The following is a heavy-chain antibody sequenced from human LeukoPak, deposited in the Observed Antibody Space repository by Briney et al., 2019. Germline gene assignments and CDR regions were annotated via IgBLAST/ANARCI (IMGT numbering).Heavy chain of an antibody. D-gene: IGHD2-2*02. Sequence: SETLSLTCAVSGDSITSSTCNWSWIRQTPGKGLEWIGYISQSGNSYFTPSLKSRATISVDKSKSTFSLKLNFVTAADTAVYYCARDQVDYTIPDHFDSWGQGTLVIVSS. J-gene: IGHJ4*02. CDR2: ISQSGNS. CDR3: ARDQVDYTIPDHFDS. V-gene: IGHV4-30-2*01. CDR1: GDSITSSTCN.